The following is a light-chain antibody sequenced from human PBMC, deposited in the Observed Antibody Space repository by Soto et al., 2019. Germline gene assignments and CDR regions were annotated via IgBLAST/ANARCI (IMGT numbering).Light chain of an antibody. V-gene: IGLV2-14*01. CDR1: SSDVGGYNF. CDR3: SAYGSSSPLYV. Sequence: HSVLTQPAYVSGSPGQAITISCPGTSSDVGGYNFVSWYQQNPGRAPKLMIYEVSSRPSGDSECFPGSKAGNPASLTISGLQACDEGNYYCSAYGSSSPLYVFGTETKVTVL. CDR2: EVS. J-gene: IGLJ1*01.